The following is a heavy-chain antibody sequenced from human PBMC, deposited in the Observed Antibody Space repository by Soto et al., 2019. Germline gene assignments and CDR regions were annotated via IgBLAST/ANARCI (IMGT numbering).Heavy chain of an antibody. CDR2: IIPIFGTA. Sequence: GASVKVSCKASGGTFSSYAISWVRQAPGQGLEWMGGIIPIFGTANYPQKFQGRVTITADESTSTAYMELSSLRSEDTAVYYCARSQYYYDSSGYSVVGWFDPWGQGTLVTVSS. V-gene: IGHV1-69*13. J-gene: IGHJ5*02. CDR1: GGTFSSYA. D-gene: IGHD3-22*01. CDR3: ARSQYYYDSSGYSVVGWFDP.